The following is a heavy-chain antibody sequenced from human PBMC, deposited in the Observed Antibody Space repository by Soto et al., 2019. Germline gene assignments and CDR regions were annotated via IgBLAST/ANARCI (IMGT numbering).Heavy chain of an antibody. Sequence: VASVKVSCKASGYSLRGNYIHWVRQTPGQGLEWMGWINPNSSGTVYAQKFQGRVTMTRDTSLTTVYMQLNRLTSDDSAVYYCSRDLIVDGPDNYAMDVWGQGIPVIVSS. D-gene: IGHD3-22*01. V-gene: IGHV1-2*02. J-gene: IGHJ6*01. CDR2: INPNSSGT. CDR1: GYSLRGNY. CDR3: SRDLIVDGPDNYAMDV.